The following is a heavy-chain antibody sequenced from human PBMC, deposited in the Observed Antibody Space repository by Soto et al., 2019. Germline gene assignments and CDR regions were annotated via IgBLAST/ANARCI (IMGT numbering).Heavy chain of an antibody. Sequence: GASVKVSCKASGGTFSSYAISWVRQAPGQGLEWVGGIIPIFGTANYAQRFQGRVTITADESTTTAYMELSGLRSGDTAMYYCAGATVVTLGDFQHWGQGTLVTVSS. CDR3: AGATVVTLGDFQH. CDR2: IIPIFGTA. V-gene: IGHV1-69*13. J-gene: IGHJ1*01. D-gene: IGHD4-4*01. CDR1: GGTFSSYA.